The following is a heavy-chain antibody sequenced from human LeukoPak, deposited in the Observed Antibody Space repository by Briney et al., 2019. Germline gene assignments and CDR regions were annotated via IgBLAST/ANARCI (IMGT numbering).Heavy chain of an antibody. CDR2: ISSSGNSI. CDR3: ARELGYCSSTSCPNWFDP. V-gene: IGHV3-11*04. J-gene: IGHJ5*02. CDR1: GFTSSDYY. Sequence: PGGSLRLSCAASGFTSSDYYMSWIRQAPGKGLEWISYISSSGNSIYYADSVKGRFTISRDNAKNSLYLQMNSLRAEDTAVYYCARELGYCSSTSCPNWFDPWGQGTLVTVSS. D-gene: IGHD2-2*01.